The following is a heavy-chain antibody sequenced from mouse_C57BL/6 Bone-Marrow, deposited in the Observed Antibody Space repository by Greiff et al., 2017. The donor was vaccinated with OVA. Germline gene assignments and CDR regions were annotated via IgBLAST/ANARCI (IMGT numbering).Heavy chain of an antibody. D-gene: IGHD2-3*01. CDR3: ARSGGGYDGYQLRGY. CDR2: INPGSGGT. Sequence: VKLMESGAELVRPGTSVKVSCKASGYAFTNYLIEWVKQRPGQGLEWIGVINPGSGGTNYNETFKGKATLTADKSSSTAYMQLSSLTSEDSAVYFCARSGGGYDGYQLRGYWGQGTTLTVSS. J-gene: IGHJ2*01. V-gene: IGHV1-54*01. CDR1: GYAFTNYL.